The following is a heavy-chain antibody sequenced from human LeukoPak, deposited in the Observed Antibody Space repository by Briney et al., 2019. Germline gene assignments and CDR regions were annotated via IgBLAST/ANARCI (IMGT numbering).Heavy chain of an antibody. CDR3: ARTYYYDSSGYREDWFDP. CDR2: ISSSSSYI. CDR1: GFTVSDND. J-gene: IGHJ5*02. V-gene: IGHV3-21*01. Sequence: GGSLRLSCAASGFTVSDNDMTWVRQAPGKGLEWVSSISSSSSYIYYADSVKGRFTISRDNAKKSLYLQMNSLRAEDTAVYYCARTYYYDSSGYREDWFDPWGQGTLVTVSS. D-gene: IGHD3-22*01.